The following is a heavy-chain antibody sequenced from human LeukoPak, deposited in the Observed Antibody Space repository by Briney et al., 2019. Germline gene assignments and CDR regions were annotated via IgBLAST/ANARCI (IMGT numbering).Heavy chain of an antibody. J-gene: IGHJ4*02. CDR2: ISGDGSST. CDR3: ARGTLKAAATDFDY. V-gene: IGHV3-74*01. CDR1: GFTFSSYW. Sequence: GGSLRLSCAASGFTFSSYWMLWVRQAPGKGLVWVSRISGDGSSTNYADSVKGRFTILRDNAKNSLYLQMNSLRAEDTALYYCARGTLKAAATDFDYWGQGTLVTVSS. D-gene: IGHD6-13*01.